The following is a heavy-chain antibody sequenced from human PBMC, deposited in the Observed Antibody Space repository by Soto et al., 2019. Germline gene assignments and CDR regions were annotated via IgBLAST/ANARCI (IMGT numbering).Heavy chain of an antibody. D-gene: IGHD3-22*01. CDR1: GGSISSYY. J-gene: IGHJ4*02. CDR2: IYYSGST. V-gene: IGHV4-59*01. Sequence: SETLSLTCTVSGGSISSYYWSWIRQPPGKGLEWIGYIYYSGSTNYNPSLKSRVTISVDTSKNQFSLKLSSVTAADTAVYYCARIPTRRNYYDSSGYYYSHFDYWGQGTLVTVSS. CDR3: ARIPTRRNYYDSSGYYYSHFDY.